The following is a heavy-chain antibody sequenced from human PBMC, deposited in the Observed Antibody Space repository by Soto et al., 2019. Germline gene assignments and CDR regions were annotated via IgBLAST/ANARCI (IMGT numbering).Heavy chain of an antibody. CDR2: ISSTSTTI. D-gene: IGHD3-10*01. Sequence: PGGSLRLSCTPSGFTFSIYSINWVRQAPGKGLEWISYISSTSTTIYYADSVKGRFTISRDNAKNSLYLQMNSLRDEDTAVYYCARDPGDGMDVWGQGTTVTVSS. V-gene: IGHV3-48*02. J-gene: IGHJ6*02. CDR3: ARDPGDGMDV. CDR1: GFTFSIYS.